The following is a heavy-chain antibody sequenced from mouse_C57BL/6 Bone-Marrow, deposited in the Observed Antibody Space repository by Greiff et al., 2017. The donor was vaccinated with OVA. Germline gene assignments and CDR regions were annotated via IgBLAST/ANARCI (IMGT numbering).Heavy chain of an antibody. D-gene: IGHD2-1*01. J-gene: IGHJ2*01. CDR1: GYTFTEYT. CDR2: FYPGSGSI. CDR3: ARHEGRGKLFDY. Sequence: VKVVESGAELVKPGASVKLSCKASGYTFTEYTIHWVKQRSGQGLEWIGWFYPGSGSIKYNEKFKDKATLTADKSSSTVYMELSRLTSEDSAVYFCARHEGRGKLFDYWGQGTTLTVSS. V-gene: IGHV1-62-2*01.